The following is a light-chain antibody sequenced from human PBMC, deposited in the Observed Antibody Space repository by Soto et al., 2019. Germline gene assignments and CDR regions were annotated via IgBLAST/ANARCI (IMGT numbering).Light chain of an antibody. CDR1: QNIGNW. CDR3: QQYNDEPWT. V-gene: IGKV1-5*01. CDR2: DAS. Sequence: DIQMTQSPSTLSASVGDRVTITCRASQNIGNWLAWYQQKPGKTPDLLIYDASSLESGVPLRFSGSGSGTELTLNISSLQTDDSSTYYCQQYNDEPWTFGQGTKVEIK. J-gene: IGKJ1*01.